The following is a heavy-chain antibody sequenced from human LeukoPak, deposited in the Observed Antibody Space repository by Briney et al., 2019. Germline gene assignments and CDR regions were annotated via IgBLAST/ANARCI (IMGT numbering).Heavy chain of an antibody. CDR3: ARASMIGYYFDY. Sequence: PGGSLRLSCTASGFTFGDYAMSWVRQAPGKGLEWVSSISSSSSYIYYADSVKGRFTISRDNAKNSLYLQMNSLRAEDTAVYYCARASMIGYYFDYWGQGTLVTVSS. J-gene: IGHJ4*02. D-gene: IGHD3-22*01. V-gene: IGHV3-21*01. CDR2: ISSSSSYI. CDR1: GFTFGDYA.